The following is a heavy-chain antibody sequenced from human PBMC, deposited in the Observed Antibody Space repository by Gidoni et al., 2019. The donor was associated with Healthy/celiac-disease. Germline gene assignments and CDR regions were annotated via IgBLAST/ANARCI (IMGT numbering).Heavy chain of an antibody. Sequence: EVQLLESGGGLVQPGGSLRLSCAASGFTFSSYAMSWVRQAPGKGLGWVSAISGSGGSTYYADSVKGRFTISRDNSKNTLYLQMNSLRAEDTAVYYCAKGGDYGDYGSGWYFDLWGRGILVTVSS. CDR1: GFTFSSYA. D-gene: IGHD4-17*01. CDR3: AKGGDYGDYGSGWYFDL. J-gene: IGHJ2*01. CDR2: ISGSGGST. V-gene: IGHV3-23*01.